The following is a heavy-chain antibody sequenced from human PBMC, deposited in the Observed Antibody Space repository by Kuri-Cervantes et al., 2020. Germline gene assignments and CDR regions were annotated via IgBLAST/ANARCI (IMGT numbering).Heavy chain of an antibody. V-gene: IGHV1-69*02. CDR1: GGTFSSYT. CDR3: ALWRNDFWSGYSNYYGMDV. D-gene: IGHD3-3*01. CDR2: IIPILGIA. Sequence: SVKVSCKASGGTFSSYTISWVRQAPGQGLEWMGRIIPILGIANYAQKFQGRVTITADKSTSTAYMELRSLRSDDTAVYYCALWRNDFWSGYSNYYGMDVWGQGTTVTVSS. J-gene: IGHJ6*02.